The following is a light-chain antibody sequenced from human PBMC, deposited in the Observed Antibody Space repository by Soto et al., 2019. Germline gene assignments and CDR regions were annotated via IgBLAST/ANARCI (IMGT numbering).Light chain of an antibody. CDR1: QSVSSTY. Sequence: EIVLTQSPGTLSLSPGERATLSCRASQSVSSTYLAGYQQKPGQAPRILIYGASSRATGNPDRFSGSGSGTDFTLTISRMEPEAFAVYYCQQYGSSPITFGQGTRLEI. V-gene: IGKV3-20*01. CDR3: QQYGSSPIT. CDR2: GAS. J-gene: IGKJ5*01.